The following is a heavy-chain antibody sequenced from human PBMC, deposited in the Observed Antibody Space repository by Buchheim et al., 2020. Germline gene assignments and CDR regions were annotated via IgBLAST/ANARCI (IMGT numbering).Heavy chain of an antibody. CDR1: GYSISSGYY. CDR2: IYHSGST. CDR3: ARVRYCSSTSCYIFDY. D-gene: IGHD2-2*01. V-gene: IGHV4-38-2*02. Sequence: QVQLQESGPGLVKPSETLSLTCTVSGYSISSGYYWGWIRQPPGKGLEWIGSIYHSGSTYYNPSLKSRVTISVDTSKNQISLKLSSVTAADTAVYYCARVRYCSSTSCYIFDYWGQGTL. J-gene: IGHJ4*02.